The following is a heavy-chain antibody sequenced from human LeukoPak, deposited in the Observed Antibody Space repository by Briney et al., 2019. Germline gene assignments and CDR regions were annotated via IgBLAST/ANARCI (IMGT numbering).Heavy chain of an antibody. CDR3: ARELELRYFDWLAFDI. V-gene: IGHV4-4*07. J-gene: IGHJ3*02. D-gene: IGHD3-9*01. CDR1: GGSISSYY. CDR2: MYPSGIT. Sequence: SETLSLTCTVSGGSISSYYWSWIRQPAGKGLEWIGRMYPSGITNYNPSLKSRVTMSVDTSKNQFSLKLTSVTAADTAAYFCARELELRYFDWLAFDIWGQGTMVTVSS.